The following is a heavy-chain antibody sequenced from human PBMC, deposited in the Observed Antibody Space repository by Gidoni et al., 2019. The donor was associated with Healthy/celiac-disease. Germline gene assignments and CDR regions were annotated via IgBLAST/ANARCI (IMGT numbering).Heavy chain of an antibody. CDR1: GFTFRTYW. V-gene: IGHV3-7*03. J-gene: IGHJ4*02. CDR2: IKEDGSQK. Sequence: LVQPGDSLQLSCSASGFTFRTYWMSWVRQAPGKGLEWVASIKEDGSQKRYVDSVKGRFTISRDNAKSSVFLQMSGLGAEDMATYYCAKTGYGFEFGGQGTLVTVSS. CDR3: AKTGYGFEF. D-gene: IGHD5-12*01.